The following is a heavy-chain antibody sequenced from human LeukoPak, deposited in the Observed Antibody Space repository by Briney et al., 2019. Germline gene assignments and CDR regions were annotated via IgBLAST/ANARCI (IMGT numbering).Heavy chain of an antibody. J-gene: IGHJ4*02. CDR1: GFTFSSYA. CDR3: ARTSQGLRFLEWLLYLNA. CDR2: ISYDGSNK. V-gene: IGHV3-30*04. Sequence: GGSLRLSCAASGFTFSSYAMHWVRQAPGKGLEWVAVISYDGSNKYYADSVKGRFTISGDNSKDTLYLQMNSLRAEDTAVYYCARTSQGLRFLEWLLYLNAWGQGTLVTVSS. D-gene: IGHD3-3*01.